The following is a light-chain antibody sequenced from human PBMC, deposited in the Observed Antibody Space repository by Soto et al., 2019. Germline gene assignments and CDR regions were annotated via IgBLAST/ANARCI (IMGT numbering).Light chain of an antibody. Sequence: QSVLTQPPAASGSPRQSVTISCTGTSSDVGGYNYVSWYQQHPGKVPKLLIYEVTRRPSGVPDRFSGSKSGNTASLTVSAPQAEDEGPYSCHSYAGNHLVIFGGGTKLTVL. J-gene: IGLJ2*01. CDR2: EVT. CDR3: HSYAGNHLVI. V-gene: IGLV2-8*01. CDR1: SSDVGGYNY.